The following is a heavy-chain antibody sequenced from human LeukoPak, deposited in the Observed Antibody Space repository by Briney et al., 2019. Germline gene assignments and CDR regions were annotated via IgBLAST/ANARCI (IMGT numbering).Heavy chain of an antibody. CDR2: ISSSSSTI. J-gene: IGHJ4*02. D-gene: IGHD3-9*01. V-gene: IGHV3-48*04. Sequence: PGGSLRLSCAASGFTFSSYSMNWVRQAPGKGLEWVSYISSSSSTIYYADSVKGRFTISRDNAKNSLYLRMNSLRAEDTAVYYCARSHYDILTGYVYWGQGTLVTVSS. CDR3: ARSHYDILTGYVY. CDR1: GFTFSSYS.